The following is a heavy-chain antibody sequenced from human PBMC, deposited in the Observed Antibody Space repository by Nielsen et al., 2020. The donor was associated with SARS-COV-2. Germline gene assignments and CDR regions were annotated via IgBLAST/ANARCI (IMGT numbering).Heavy chain of an antibody. J-gene: IGHJ5*02. Sequence: SETLSLTCTVSGGSISTYYWNWIRQPPGKGLEWIGYIYYSGSTKYNPSLKSRVTVSLDTSKNQFSLKLSSATAADTAVYYCARQEAMDYDILTGYPRRFDPWGQGTLVTVSS. V-gene: IGHV4-59*01. CDR3: ARQEAMDYDILTGYPRRFDP. CDR2: IYYSGST. D-gene: IGHD3-9*01. CDR1: GGSISTYY.